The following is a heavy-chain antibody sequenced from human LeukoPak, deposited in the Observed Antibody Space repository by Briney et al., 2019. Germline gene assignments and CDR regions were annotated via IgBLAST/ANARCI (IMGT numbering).Heavy chain of an antibody. CDR1: GYTFTSYY. CDR3: ARNRGSYYDFWSGYPTGDYYFDY. D-gene: IGHD3-3*01. J-gene: IGHJ4*02. Sequence: ASVKVSCKASGYTFTSYYMHWVRQAPGQGLEWMGIINPSGGSTSYAQKFQGRVTMTRDMSTSTVYMELSSLRSEDTAVYYCARNRGSYYDFWSGYPTGDYYFDYWGQGTLVTVSS. V-gene: IGHV1-46*01. CDR2: INPSGGST.